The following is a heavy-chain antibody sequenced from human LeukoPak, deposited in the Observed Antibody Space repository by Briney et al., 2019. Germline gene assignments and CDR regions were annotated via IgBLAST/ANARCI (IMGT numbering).Heavy chain of an antibody. CDR3: ARWLQFDDAFDI. J-gene: IGHJ3*02. Sequence: SETLSLTCTVSGGSISSGSYYWSWIRQPAGKGLEWIGRIYTSGSTNYNPSLKSRVTISVDTSKNQFSLKLSSVTAADTAVYYCARWLQFDDAFDIWGQGTMVTVSS. CDR1: GGSISSGSYY. V-gene: IGHV4-61*02. CDR2: IYTSGST. D-gene: IGHD5-24*01.